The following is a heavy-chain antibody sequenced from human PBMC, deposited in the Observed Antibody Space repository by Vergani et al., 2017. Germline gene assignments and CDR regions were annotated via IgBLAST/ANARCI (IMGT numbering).Heavy chain of an antibody. CDR2: IYSGGST. CDR1: GFTVSSNY. CDR3: ARDVTIFGFANWFDP. Sequence: EVQLVESGGGLVQPGGSLRLSCAASGFTVSSNYMSWVRQAPGKGLEWVSVIYSGGSTYYADSVKGRFTISRDNSKNTLYLQMNSLRAEDTAVYYCARDVTIFGFANWFDPWGQGTLVTVSS. V-gene: IGHV3-66*02. D-gene: IGHD3-3*01. J-gene: IGHJ5*02.